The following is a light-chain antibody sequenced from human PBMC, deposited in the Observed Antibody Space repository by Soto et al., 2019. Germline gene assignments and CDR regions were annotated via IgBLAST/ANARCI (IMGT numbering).Light chain of an antibody. J-gene: IGLJ1*01. CDR1: SSDVGAYNR. CDR3: SSFTSTSTYV. CDR2: DVI. Sequence: QSALTQPPSVSGSPGQSVAISCSGTSSDVGAYNRVSWYQQPPGTAPKLMIYDVINRPSGVPDRFSGSKSGNTASLTISGLQAEDEADYYCSSFTSTSTYVFGTGTKVTV. V-gene: IGLV2-18*02.